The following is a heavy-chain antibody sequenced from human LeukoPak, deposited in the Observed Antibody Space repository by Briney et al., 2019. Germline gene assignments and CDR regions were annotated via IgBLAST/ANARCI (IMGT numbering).Heavy chain of an antibody. J-gene: IGHJ4*02. V-gene: IGHV3-7*01. D-gene: IGHD3-3*01. Sequence: GGSLRLSCAASGFTFSSYGMHWVRQVPGKGLEWVANIKQDGSEKYYVDSVKGRFTISRDNAKNSLYLQMNSLRAEDTAVYYCARDRHYDFWSGYYTWGQGTLVTVSS. CDR1: GFTFSSYG. CDR2: IKQDGSEK. CDR3: ARDRHYDFWSGYYT.